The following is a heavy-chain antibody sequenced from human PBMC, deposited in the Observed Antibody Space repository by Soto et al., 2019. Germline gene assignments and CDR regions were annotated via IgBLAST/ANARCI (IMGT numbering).Heavy chain of an antibody. CDR1: GYSFTSYW. D-gene: IGHD3-9*01. J-gene: IGHJ5*02. Sequence: GESLKISCKGSGYSFTSYWISWVRQMPGKGLEWMGRIDPSDSYTNYSPSFQGHVTISADKSISTAYLQWSSLKASDTAIYYCARHVDILTGYYSDIWFDPWGQGTLVTVSS. CDR3: ARHVDILTGYYSDIWFDP. CDR2: IDPSDSYT. V-gene: IGHV5-10-1*01.